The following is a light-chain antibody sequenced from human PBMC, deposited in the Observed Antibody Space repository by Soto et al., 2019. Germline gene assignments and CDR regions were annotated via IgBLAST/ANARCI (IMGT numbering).Light chain of an antibody. CDR3: SSYTISTLV. CDR2: DVT. Sequence: QSALTQPASVSGSPGQSITISFTGTSSHINTYLYISWYQQHPGKAPKLIIFDVTNRPPGVSNRFSGSKSGKTASLTISGLQAGDEADYYCSSYTISTLVFGTGTKLTVL. CDR1: SSHINTYLY. V-gene: IGLV2-14*03. J-gene: IGLJ1*01.